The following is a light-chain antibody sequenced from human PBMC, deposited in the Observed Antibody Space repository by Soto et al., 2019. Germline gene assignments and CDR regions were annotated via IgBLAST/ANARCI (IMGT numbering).Light chain of an antibody. J-gene: IGKJ1*01. Sequence: EIVLTQSPGTLSVSPGERATLSCRASQSVSSKLAWYQQKPGQAPRLLFYGASTGATGIPARCSGSGSETEFPLSISSLQSEDFEVYYCQQYNNWPGTFGQGTKVEIK. CDR1: QSVSSK. CDR3: QQYNNWPGT. V-gene: IGKV3-15*01. CDR2: GAS.